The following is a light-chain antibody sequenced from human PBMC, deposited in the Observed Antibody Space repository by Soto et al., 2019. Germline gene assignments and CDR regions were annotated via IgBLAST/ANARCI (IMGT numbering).Light chain of an antibody. J-gene: IGKJ2*01. CDR3: QQYKSYSA. CDR1: QSINDW. Sequence: DIQMTQSPSTLSASVGDRVTITCRSSQSINDWLAWYQQKPGKAPKILISDASTWETGVPSRFSGSGSGTEFTLTISSLQPDDFATYYCQQYKSYSAFGQGTKLDIK. CDR2: DAS. V-gene: IGKV1-5*01.